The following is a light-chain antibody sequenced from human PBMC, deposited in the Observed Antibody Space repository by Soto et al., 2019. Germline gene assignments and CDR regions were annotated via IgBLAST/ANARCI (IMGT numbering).Light chain of an antibody. Sequence: QSALTQPPSASGSPGQSVTISCTGTSSDVGAYNYVSWYQQYPGKAPKLMIYEVSKRPSGVPDRFSGSKSGKTASLTVSGLQAEDEADDHCTSYAGSNIWVFGGGTKLTVL. V-gene: IGLV2-8*01. CDR2: EVS. J-gene: IGLJ3*02. CDR1: SSDVGAYNY. CDR3: TSYAGSNIWV.